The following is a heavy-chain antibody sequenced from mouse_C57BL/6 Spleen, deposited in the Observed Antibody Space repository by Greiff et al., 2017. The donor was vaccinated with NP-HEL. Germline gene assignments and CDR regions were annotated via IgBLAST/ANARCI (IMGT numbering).Heavy chain of an antibody. D-gene: IGHD4-1*02. J-gene: IGHJ3*01. Sequence: DVMLAESGGDLVKPGGSLKLSCAASGFTFSSYGMSWVRQTPDKRLEWVATISSGGSYTYYPDSVKGRSTISRDNAKNTLYLQMSSLKSEDTAVYYCARPPTGFAYWGQGTLVTVSA. CDR3: ARPPTGFAY. CDR2: ISSGGSYT. CDR1: GFTFSSYG. V-gene: IGHV5-6*02.